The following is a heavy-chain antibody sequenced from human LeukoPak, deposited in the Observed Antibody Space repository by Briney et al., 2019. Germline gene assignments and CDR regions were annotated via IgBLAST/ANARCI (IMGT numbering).Heavy chain of an antibody. J-gene: IGHJ3*02. CDR1: GFTFSSYS. CDR3: ARGYCSSTGCYFRDRPDDAFDI. Sequence: GGSLRLSCAASGFTFSSYSMNWVRQAPGKGLEWVSSISSSSSYIYYADSVKGRFTISRDNAKNSLYLQMNSLRAEDTAVYYCARGYCSSTGCYFRDRPDDAFDIWGQGTMVTVSS. V-gene: IGHV3-21*01. D-gene: IGHD2-2*01. CDR2: ISSSSSYI.